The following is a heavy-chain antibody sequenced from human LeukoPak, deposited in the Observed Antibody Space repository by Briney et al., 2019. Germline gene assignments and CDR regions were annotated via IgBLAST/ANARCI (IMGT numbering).Heavy chain of an antibody. V-gene: IGHV3-23*01. Sequence: GGSLSLSCVASGFTFNNYAINWVRQAPGRGLEWVSTIDGGGGTYYADSVKGRFTFSRDNSKNTLYLQMNGLRVEDTALYYCANEVRPNDYWGQGTLVTVSS. D-gene: IGHD1-1*01. CDR3: ANEVRPNDY. CDR2: IDGGGGT. CDR1: GFTFNNYA. J-gene: IGHJ4*02.